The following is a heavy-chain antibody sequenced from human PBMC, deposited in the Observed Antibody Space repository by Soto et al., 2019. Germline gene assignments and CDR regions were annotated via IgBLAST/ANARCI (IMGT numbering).Heavy chain of an antibody. CDR1: GGSFSGYY. Sequence: PSETLSLTCAVYGGSFSGYYWSWIRQPPGKGLEWIGEINHSGSTNYNPSLKSRVTISVDTSKNQFSLKLSSVTAADTAVYYCARSSILGYSSSWIQDHLFDYWGQGTLVTVSS. CDR3: ARSSILGYSSSWIQDHLFDY. D-gene: IGHD6-13*01. J-gene: IGHJ4*02. V-gene: IGHV4-34*01. CDR2: INHSGST.